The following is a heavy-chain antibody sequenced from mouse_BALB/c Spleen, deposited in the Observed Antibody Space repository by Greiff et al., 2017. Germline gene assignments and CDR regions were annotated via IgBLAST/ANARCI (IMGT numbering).Heavy chain of an antibody. V-gene: IGHV3-6*02. CDR1: GYSITSGYY. CDR2: ISYDGSN. J-gene: IGHJ2*01. Sequence: EVKLMESGPGLVKPSQSLSLTCSVTGYSITSGYYWNWIRQFPGNKLEWMGYISYDGSNNYNPSLKNRISITRDTSKNQFFLKLNSVTTEDTATYYCARVGYGNYLFDYWGQGTTLTVSS. D-gene: IGHD2-10*02. CDR3: ARVGYGNYLFDY.